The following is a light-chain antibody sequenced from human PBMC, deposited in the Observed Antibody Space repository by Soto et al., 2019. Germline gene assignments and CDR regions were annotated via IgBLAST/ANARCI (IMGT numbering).Light chain of an antibody. CDR3: QQYGSSLIT. CDR2: GAS. CDR1: QSVSSSY. V-gene: IGKV3-20*01. Sequence: IVLTQSLGTLSLSPRERATRSCRASQSVSSSYLAWYQQKPGQAPRLLIYGASSRATGIPDRFSGSGSGTDFTLTISRLEPEDFAVYYCQQYGSSLITFGQGTRLEVK. J-gene: IGKJ5*01.